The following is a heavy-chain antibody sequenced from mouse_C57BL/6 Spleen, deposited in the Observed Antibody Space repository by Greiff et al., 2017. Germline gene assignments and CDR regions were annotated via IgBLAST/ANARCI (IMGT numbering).Heavy chain of an antibody. CDR2: IYPGSGNT. V-gene: IGHV1-76*01. D-gene: IGHD2-4*01. CDR3: ARRADYGGGAFAY. CDR1: GYTFTDYY. J-gene: IGHJ3*01. Sequence: QVQLQQSGAELVRPGASVKLSCKASGYTFTDYYINWVKQRPGQGLEWIARIYPGSGNTYYNEKFKGKATLTAEKSSSTAYMQLSSLTSEDSAVYFCARRADYGGGAFAYWGQGTLVTVSA.